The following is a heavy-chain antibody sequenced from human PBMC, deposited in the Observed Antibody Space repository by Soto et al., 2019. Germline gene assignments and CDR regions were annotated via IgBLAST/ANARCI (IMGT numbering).Heavy chain of an antibody. CDR3: ARASARRGAAFDI. CDR2: VSHSGIT. V-gene: IGHV4-59*01. D-gene: IGHD1-26*01. Sequence: SETLSLTCTASNGSIGSYHWGWIRQSPGKGLEWIGSVSHSGITKYDPSLKGRVTISEDTSKNQISLSVDSVTAADTALYYCARASARRGAAFDIWGRGTMVTVSS. CDR1: NGSIGSYH. J-gene: IGHJ3*02.